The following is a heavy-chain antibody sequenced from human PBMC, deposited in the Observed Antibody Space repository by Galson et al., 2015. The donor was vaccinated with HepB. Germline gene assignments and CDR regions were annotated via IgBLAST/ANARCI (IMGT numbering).Heavy chain of an antibody. Sequence: SLRLSCAASGFTFSSYWMSWVRQAPGKGLEWVANIKQDGSEKYYVDSVKGRFTISRDNAKNSLYLQMNSLRAEDTAVYYCARDNPQLLQRPGDAFDIWGQGTMVTASS. D-gene: IGHD5-24*01. V-gene: IGHV3-7*01. CDR1: GFTFSSYW. CDR3: ARDNPQLLQRPGDAFDI. J-gene: IGHJ3*02. CDR2: IKQDGSEK.